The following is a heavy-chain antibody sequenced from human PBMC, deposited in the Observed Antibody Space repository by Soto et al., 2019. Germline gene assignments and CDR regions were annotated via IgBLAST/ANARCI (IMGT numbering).Heavy chain of an antibody. D-gene: IGHD2-21*02. CDR1: GYTFTSYD. CDR2: MNPNSGNT. CDR3: AGGFPYCGGDCYSDYYYYYGMDV. Sequence: SVKVSCKASGYTFTSYDINWVRQATGQGLEWMGWMNPNSGNTGYAQKFQGRVTMTRNTSISTAYMELSSLRSEDTAVYYCAGGFPYCGGDCYSDYYYYYGMDVWGQGTTVTVSS. J-gene: IGHJ6*01. V-gene: IGHV1-8*01.